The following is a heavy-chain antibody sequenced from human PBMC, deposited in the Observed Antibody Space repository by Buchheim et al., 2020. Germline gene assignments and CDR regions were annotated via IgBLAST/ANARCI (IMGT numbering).Heavy chain of an antibody. CDR3: ARENDYNALDS. D-gene: IGHD5-24*01. J-gene: IGHJ4*02. Sequence: QVSLRESGPAQVRTTETLTLTCTVSGLSLRNIGVSVSWIRQPPGKPLQWLARIDWDDGKYYNISLETRLTVSKRTSKKQVVLTLTNVDPADTATYYCARENDYNALDSWGQGTL. V-gene: IGHV2-70*13. CDR1: GLSLRNIGVS. CDR2: IDWDDGK.